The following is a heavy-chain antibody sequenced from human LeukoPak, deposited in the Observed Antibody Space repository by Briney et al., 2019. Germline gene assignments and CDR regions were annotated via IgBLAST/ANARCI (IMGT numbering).Heavy chain of an antibody. D-gene: IGHD3-22*01. J-gene: IGHJ4*02. CDR1: GGSISSSSYY. V-gene: IGHV4-39*01. CDR2: IYYSGRT. Sequence: SETLSLTCTVSGGSISSSSYYWGWIRQPPGKGLEWIGSIYYSGRTYYNPSLKSRVTISVDTSKNQFSLKLSSVTAADTAVYYCARHYSNSGYLALFDYWGQGTLVTVSS. CDR3: ARHYSNSGYLALFDY.